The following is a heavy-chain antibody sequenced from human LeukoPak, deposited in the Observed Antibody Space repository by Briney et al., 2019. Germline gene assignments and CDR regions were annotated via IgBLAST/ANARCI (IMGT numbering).Heavy chain of an antibody. CDR2: IKQDGSEK. J-gene: IGHJ4*02. Sequence: GGSLRLSCAASGFTFSSYWMTWIRQAPGKGLEWVANIKQDGSEKYYVNSVKGRFTISRDNAKNSLYLQMNSLRAEDTAVYYCARDTGGGYSCYDCWGQGTLVTVSS. CDR3: ARDTGGGYSCYDC. CDR1: GFTFSSYW. D-gene: IGHD5-18*01. V-gene: IGHV3-7*01.